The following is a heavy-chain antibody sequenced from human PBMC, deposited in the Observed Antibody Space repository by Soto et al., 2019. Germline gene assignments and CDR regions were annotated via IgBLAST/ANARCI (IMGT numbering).Heavy chain of an antibody. CDR3: ARDVARSRGYYFDY. V-gene: IGHV1-2*02. CDR2: INPNSGGT. J-gene: IGHJ4*02. CDR1: GYTLTRHY. D-gene: IGHD2-2*01. Sequence: GGPVKGSLQAFGYTLTRHYIPWVRQAPGQGLEWMGWINPNSGGTNYAQKFQGRVTMTRDTPISTAYMELSRLRSDDTAVYYCARDVARSRGYYFDYWGQGTLVTVSS.